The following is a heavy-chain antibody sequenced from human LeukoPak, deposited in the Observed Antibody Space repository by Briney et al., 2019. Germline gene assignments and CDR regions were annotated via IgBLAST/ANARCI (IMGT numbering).Heavy chain of an antibody. J-gene: IGHJ6*03. CDR1: GGSFSGYY. Sequence: SETLSLTCAVYGGSFSGYYWGWIRQPPGKGLEWIGSIYHSGSTFYNPSLESRVTISVDTSNNQFSLKLSSVTAADTAVFYCARQNYYYYYMDVWGKGTTVTVSS. V-gene: IGHV4-38-2*01. CDR2: IYHSGST. CDR3: ARQNYYYYYMDV.